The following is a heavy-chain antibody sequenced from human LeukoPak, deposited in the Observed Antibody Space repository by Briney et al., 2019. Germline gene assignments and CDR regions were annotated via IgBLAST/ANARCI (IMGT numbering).Heavy chain of an antibody. CDR3: ARDLFVTKYYFDY. D-gene: IGHD1-1*01. J-gene: IGHJ4*02. CDR1: GFIFSDYY. V-gene: IGHV3-11*01. CDR2: ISRRSSAI. Sequence: GGSLRLSCAASGFIFSDYYMGWIRQAPGKGLEWVAYISRRSSAIYYADSVRGRFTISRDNAKNSLYLQLNALRAEDTAVYYCARDLFVTKYYFDYWGQGTLVSVSS.